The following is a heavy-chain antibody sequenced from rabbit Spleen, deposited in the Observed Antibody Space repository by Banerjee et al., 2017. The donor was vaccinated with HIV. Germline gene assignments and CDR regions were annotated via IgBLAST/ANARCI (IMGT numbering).Heavy chain of an antibody. CDR1: GFTLSSYY. Sequence: QLVESGGGLVQPGGSLKLSCTASGFTLSSYYMNWVRQAPGKGLEWIGYIDPVFGRTYYASWVNGRFTISSHNAQNTLYLQLNSLTAADTATYFCVRGASSSGYYSLWGQGTLVTVS. V-gene: IGHV1S7*01. CDR3: VRGASSSGYYSL. D-gene: IGHD1-1*01. CDR2: IDPVFGRT. J-gene: IGHJ4*01.